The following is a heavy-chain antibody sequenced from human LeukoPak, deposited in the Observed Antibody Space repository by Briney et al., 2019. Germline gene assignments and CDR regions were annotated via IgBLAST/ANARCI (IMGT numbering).Heavy chain of an antibody. V-gene: IGHV3-15*01. CDR3: TTEYYYDNSGLFDY. CDR2: IKKKTDGGTT. Sequence: KPGGSLRLSCAVSGVTFSNAWMSWVRQAPGKGLEWVGRIKKKTDGGTTDYAAPVKGRFTISRDDSKNTLYLQMNSLKTEDTAVYYCTTEYYYDNSGLFDYWGQGTLVTVSS. D-gene: IGHD3-22*01. J-gene: IGHJ4*02. CDR1: GVTFSNAW.